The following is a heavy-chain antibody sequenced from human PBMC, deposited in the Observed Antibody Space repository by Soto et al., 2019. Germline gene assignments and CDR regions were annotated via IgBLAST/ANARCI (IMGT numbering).Heavy chain of an antibody. CDR2: ISSDGSVT. CDR3: ASAMTYVGATTKGDY. D-gene: IGHD1-26*01. J-gene: IGHJ4*02. V-gene: IGHV3-74*01. CDR1: GFTFSTYW. Sequence: EVQLVESGGGLVQPGGSLRLSCAASGFTFSTYWMHWVRQAPGKGPVWVSRISSDGSVTDYAGSVKGRFTISRDNAKNTLSLQMNSLRAEDTAVYYCASAMTYVGATTKGDYWGQGTLVTVSS.